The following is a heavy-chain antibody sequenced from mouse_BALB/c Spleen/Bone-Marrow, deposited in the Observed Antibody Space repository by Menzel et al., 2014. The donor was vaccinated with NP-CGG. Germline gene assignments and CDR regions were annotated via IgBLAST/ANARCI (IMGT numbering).Heavy chain of an antibody. J-gene: IGHJ2*01. D-gene: IGHD2-4*01. Sequence: QVQLQQSGPGLVAPSQNLSITCTVSGFSLTNYGVHWIRQPPGKGLEWLGTIWAGGSTNYNSALMSRLSISKDNSKSQVFFKMNSLQTDDTAIYYCATYDYDGRFDYWGQGTTLTVSS. V-gene: IGHV2-9*02. CDR2: IWAGGST. CDR3: ATYDYDGRFDY. CDR1: GFSLTNYG.